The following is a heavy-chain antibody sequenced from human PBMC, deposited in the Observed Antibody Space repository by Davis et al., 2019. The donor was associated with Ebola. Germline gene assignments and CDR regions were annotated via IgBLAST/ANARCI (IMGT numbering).Heavy chain of an antibody. CDR1: GYTFTGYY. V-gene: IGHV1-69*13. CDR2: IIPIFGTA. J-gene: IGHJ6*03. Sequence: SVKVSCKASGYTFTGYYMHWVRQAPGQGLEWMGGIIPIFGTANYAQKFQGRVTITADESTSTAYMELSSLRSEDTAVYYCARDRGDIVVVPAAKRLRYYYYMDVWGKGTTVTVSS. CDR3: ARDRGDIVVVPAAKRLRYYYYMDV. D-gene: IGHD2-2*01.